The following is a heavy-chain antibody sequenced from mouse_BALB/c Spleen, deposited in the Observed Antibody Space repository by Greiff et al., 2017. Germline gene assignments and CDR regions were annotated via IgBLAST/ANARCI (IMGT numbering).Heavy chain of an antibody. CDR3: ASRYDRSWFAY. Sequence: EVMLVESGGGLVQPGGSLKLSCAASGFTFSSYTMSWVRQTPEKRLEWVAYISNGGGSTYYPDTVKGRFTISRDNAKNTLYLQMSSLKSEDTAMYYCASRYDRSWFAYWGQGTLVTVSA. CDR2: ISNGGGST. CDR1: GFTFSSYT. J-gene: IGHJ3*01. V-gene: IGHV5-12-2*01. D-gene: IGHD2-3*01.